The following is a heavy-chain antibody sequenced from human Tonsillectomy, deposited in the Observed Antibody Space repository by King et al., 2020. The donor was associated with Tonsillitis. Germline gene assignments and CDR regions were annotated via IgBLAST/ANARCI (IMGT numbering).Heavy chain of an antibody. J-gene: IGHJ3*02. CDR3: ARHSADFSSGPDALNI. CDR1: GYSFTKYW. V-gene: IGHV5-51*01. D-gene: IGHD6-19*01. Sequence: QLVQSGAEVKKPGESLKISCKGSGYSFTKYWIAWVRQMPGKGLEWMGIVYPGDSDTRYSPSFQGQVTISADKSISTAYLQWSSLKASDTAMYYCARHSADFSSGPDALNIWGQGTMVTVPP. CDR2: VYPGDSDT.